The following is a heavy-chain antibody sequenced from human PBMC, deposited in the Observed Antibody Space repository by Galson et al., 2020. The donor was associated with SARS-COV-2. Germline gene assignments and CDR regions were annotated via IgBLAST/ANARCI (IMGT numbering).Heavy chain of an antibody. CDR1: GGSFSFTDYY. J-gene: IGHJ4*02. V-gene: IGHV4-34*01. Sequence: SETLSLTCAVYGGSFSFTDYYWSWIRQPPGKGLEWIGEINHSGKINYNPSLKSRVTISLDASKNQFSLNLKSVTAADTAVYYCARSASMRGENFDYWGQGTLVTVAS. CDR2: INHSGKI. CDR3: ARSASMRGENFDY.